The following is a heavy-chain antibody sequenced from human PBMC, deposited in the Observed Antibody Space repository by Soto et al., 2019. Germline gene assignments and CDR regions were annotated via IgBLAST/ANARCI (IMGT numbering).Heavy chain of an antibody. CDR1: GGTFSSYT. Sequence: SVKVSCKASGGTFSSYTISWVRQAPGQGLEWMGRIIPILGIANYAQKFQGRVTITADKSTSTAYMELSSLRSEDTAVYYCARPDAQLDDAFDIWGQGTMVTVSS. CDR3: ARPDAQLDDAFDI. J-gene: IGHJ3*02. V-gene: IGHV1-69*02. D-gene: IGHD5-18*01. CDR2: IIPILGIA.